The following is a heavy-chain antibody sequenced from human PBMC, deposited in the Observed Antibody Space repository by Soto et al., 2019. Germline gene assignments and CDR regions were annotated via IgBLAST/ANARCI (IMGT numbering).Heavy chain of an antibody. CDR2: IYPGDSHT. CDR3: ARIGESLRNYYYQYGMDV. D-gene: IGHD4-17*01. CDR1: GYTFTSFW. Sequence: GESLKISCKGSGYTFTSFWIGWVRQMPGKGLEWMGIIYPGDSHTRYSPSFQGQVTISADKSISTAYLQWSSLKASDTAMYYCARIGESLRNYYYQYGMDVWGQGTTVTVS. J-gene: IGHJ6*02. V-gene: IGHV5-51*01.